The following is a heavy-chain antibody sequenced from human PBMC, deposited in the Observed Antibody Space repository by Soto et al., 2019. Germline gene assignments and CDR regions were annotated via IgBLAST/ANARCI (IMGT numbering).Heavy chain of an antibody. CDR2: IKSKTDGLTT. CDR1: VFTFNSAW. Sequence: PWGCLILSCAASVFTFNSAWMSLVRQAPGKGLDWVGRIKSKTDGLTTDYAAPVKGRFTISRYDSKNTLYLQMNSLKTEDTAVYYCTTAPLRHYWGQGTMFTISS. J-gene: IGHJ4*02. CDR3: TTAPLRHY. V-gene: IGHV3-15*01.